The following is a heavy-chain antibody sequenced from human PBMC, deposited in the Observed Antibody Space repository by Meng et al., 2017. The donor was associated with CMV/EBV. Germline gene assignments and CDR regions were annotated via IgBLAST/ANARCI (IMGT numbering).Heavy chain of an antibody. J-gene: IGHJ4*02. Sequence: SGPTLVKPTQTLTLTCTCPGFSLSTSGVGVGWIRQPPRKALEWLAPIYRNDDKRYSPSLKSRLTITKDTSKNQVVPTMTNMDPVDTTTYYCAHRSDYYDTSGKEYYFDYWGQGTLVTVSS. CDR3: AHRSDYYDTSGKEYYFDY. D-gene: IGHD3-22*01. V-gene: IGHV2-5*01. CDR2: IYRNDDK. CDR1: GFSLSTSGVG.